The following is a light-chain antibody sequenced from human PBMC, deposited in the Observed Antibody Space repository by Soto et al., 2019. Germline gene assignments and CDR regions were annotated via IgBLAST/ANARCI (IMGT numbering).Light chain of an antibody. CDR3: TSYTGSNNVI. J-gene: IGLJ2*01. V-gene: IGLV2-8*01. CDR2: AVS. Sequence: QSALTQPPSASGSLGQSVTISCTGTSSDVGGYNFVSWYQQHPGEAPKVMIFAVSQRPSGVPDRFSGSKSGNTASLTVSGLQAEDEADYYCTSYTGSNNVIFGGGTKVTVL. CDR1: SSDVGGYNF.